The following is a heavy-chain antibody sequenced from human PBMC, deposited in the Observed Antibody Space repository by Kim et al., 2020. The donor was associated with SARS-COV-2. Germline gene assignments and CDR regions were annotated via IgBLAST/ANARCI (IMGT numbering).Heavy chain of an antibody. J-gene: IGHJ4*02. Sequence: GGSLRLSCAASGFTFSNFWMTWVRQAPGKGLQWVANIKQDGSEKYYVDSVKGRFTISRDKAKNSLYLQINSLRAEDTAVYYCARVRPETTFDYWGQGTLV. V-gene: IGHV3-7*03. CDR2: IKQDGSEK. D-gene: IGHD4-17*01. CDR3: ARVRPETTFDY. CDR1: GFTFSNFW.